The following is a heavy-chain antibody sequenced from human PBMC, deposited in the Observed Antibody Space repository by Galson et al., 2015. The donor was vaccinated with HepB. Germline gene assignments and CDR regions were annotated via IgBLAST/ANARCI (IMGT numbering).Heavy chain of an antibody. CDR1: GYTFTSYG. Sequence: SVKVSCKASGYTFTSYGISWVRQAPGQGLEWMGWISAYNGNTNYAQKLQGRVTMTTDTSTSTAYMELRSLRSDDTAVYYCARDVRRRGSAGAFDIWGQGTMVTVSS. D-gene: IGHD3-10*01. CDR2: ISAYNGNT. CDR3: ARDVRRRGSAGAFDI. V-gene: IGHV1-18*04. J-gene: IGHJ3*02.